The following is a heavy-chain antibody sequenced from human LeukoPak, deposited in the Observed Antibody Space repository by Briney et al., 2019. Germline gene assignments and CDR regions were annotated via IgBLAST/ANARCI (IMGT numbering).Heavy chain of an antibody. V-gene: IGHV3-23*01. D-gene: IGHD3-22*01. CDR3: AKDHTYYYVSSGCY. CDR1: GFTFSGYA. CDR2: ISGSGGST. Sequence: GGSLRLSCAASGFTFSGYAMSWVRQAPGKGLEWVSAISGSGGSTYYADSVKGRFTISRDNSKNTLYLQMNSLRAEDTAVYYCAKDHTYYYVSSGCYWGQGTLVTVSS. J-gene: IGHJ4*02.